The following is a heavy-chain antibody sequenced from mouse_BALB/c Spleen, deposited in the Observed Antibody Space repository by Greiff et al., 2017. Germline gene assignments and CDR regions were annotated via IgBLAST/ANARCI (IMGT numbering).Heavy chain of an antibody. CDR1: GFSLTGYG. V-gene: IGHV2-6-7*02. D-gene: IGHD3-2*01. CDR3: ARRDSSGYGAMDY. J-gene: IGHJ4*01. Sequence: VQLQESGPGLVAPSQSLSITCTVSGFSLTGYGVNWVRQPPGKGLEWLGMIWGDGSTDYNSALKSRLSISKDNSKSQVFLKMNSLQTDDTARYYCARRDSSGYGAMDYWGQGTSVTVSS. CDR2: IWGDGST.